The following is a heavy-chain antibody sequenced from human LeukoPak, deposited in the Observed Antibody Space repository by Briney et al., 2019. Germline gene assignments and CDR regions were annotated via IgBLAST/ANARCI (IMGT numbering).Heavy chain of an antibody. V-gene: IGHV4-34*01. J-gene: IGHJ4*02. Sequence: SETLSLTCAVYGGTFSGYYWSWIRQPPGKGLEWIGEINPGGSTNYNPSLESRLTISVDPSKNQCSLKLSSVTAADTAIYYCAREDCSGGACTNFDYWGQGTLVTVSS. CDR3: AREDCSGGACTNFDY. CDR2: INPGGST. CDR1: GGTFSGYY. D-gene: IGHD2-15*01.